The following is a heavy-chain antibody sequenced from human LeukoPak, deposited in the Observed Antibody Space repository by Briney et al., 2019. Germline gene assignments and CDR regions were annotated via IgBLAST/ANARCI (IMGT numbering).Heavy chain of an antibody. V-gene: IGHV5-51*01. D-gene: IGHD3-10*01. CDR3: ARLSSGSYIDY. CDR1: GSIFTSYW. J-gene: IGHJ4*02. CDR2: IYPGDSDT. Sequence: GASLQISCKGSGSIFTSYWIGWGRPLPGKGLEWMGIIYPGDSDTRYSPSFQGQVTISADKSISTAYLQWSSLKASDTAMYYCARLSSGSYIDYWGQGTLVTVSS.